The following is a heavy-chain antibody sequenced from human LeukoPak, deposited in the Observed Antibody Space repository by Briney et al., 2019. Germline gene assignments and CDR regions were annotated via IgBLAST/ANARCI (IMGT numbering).Heavy chain of an antibody. Sequence: SVKVSCKASGGTFSSHGFSWVRQAPGQGLEWMGGIIPIFGATNYAQKFQGRVTITTDDSTSTGYMELSSLGSEDTAVYYCARRWPHSSGYYLFDYWGQGTLVTVSS. V-gene: IGHV1-69*05. J-gene: IGHJ4*02. CDR2: IIPIFGAT. D-gene: IGHD3-22*01. CDR1: GGTFSSHG. CDR3: ARRWPHSSGYYLFDY.